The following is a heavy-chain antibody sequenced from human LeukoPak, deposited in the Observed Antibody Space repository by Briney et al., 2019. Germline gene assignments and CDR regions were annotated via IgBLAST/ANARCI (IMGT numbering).Heavy chain of an antibody. CDR2: ISDYNGNT. Sequence: ASVKVSCKASGYTFTSYVISWVRPPPGQVREWRGWISDYNGNTNYAQNLQGRVTMTTDTSTSTAYMELWSLRSDDRDVYYCAREMMSMVRVDTYYYMDVWGKGTTVTISS. J-gene: IGHJ6*03. CDR1: GYTFTSYV. CDR3: AREMMSMVRVDTYYYMDV. D-gene: IGHD3-10*01. V-gene: IGHV1-18*01.